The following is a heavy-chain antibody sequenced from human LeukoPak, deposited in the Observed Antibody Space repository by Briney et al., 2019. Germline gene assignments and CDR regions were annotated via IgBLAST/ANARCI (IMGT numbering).Heavy chain of an antibody. V-gene: IGHV3-48*03. CDR2: ISSSGSTI. D-gene: IGHD3-10*01. CDR1: GFTFSSYE. CDR3: ARGGYGSFYFDY. J-gene: IGHJ4*02. Sequence: GGSLRLSCAAFGFTFSSYEMNWVRQAPGKGLEWVSYISSSGSTIYYADSVKGRFTISRDNAKNSLYLQMNSLRAEDTAVYYCARGGYGSFYFDYWGQGTLVTVSS.